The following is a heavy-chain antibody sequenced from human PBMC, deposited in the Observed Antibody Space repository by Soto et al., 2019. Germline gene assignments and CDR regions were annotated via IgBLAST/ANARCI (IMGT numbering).Heavy chain of an antibody. CDR3: ARESRVKYNGMYV. CDR1: GGSISSGGYY. D-gene: IGHD4-17*01. V-gene: IGHV4-31*03. Sequence: QVQLQESGPGLVKPSQTLSLTCTVSGGSISSGGYYWSWIRQHPGKGLEWIGYIYYSGSTYYNPSLMIRFTIAVDTSKNEFSQKLCSVTAADTAVYYCARESRVKYNGMYVWGQGSAVTVSS. J-gene: IGHJ6*02. CDR2: IYYSGST.